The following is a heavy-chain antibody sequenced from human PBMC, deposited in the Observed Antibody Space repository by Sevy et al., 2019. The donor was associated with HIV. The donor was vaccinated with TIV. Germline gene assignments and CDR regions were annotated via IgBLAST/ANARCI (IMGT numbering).Heavy chain of an antibody. CDR1: GGSISSSSYY. Sequence: SETLSLTCTVSGGSISSSSYYWGWIRQSPGKGLEWIGSIYYSGSTYYNPSLKSRVTISVDTSKNQFSLKLSSVTAAAPAVYYCADIAYGSSSQRYYYYYMDVWGKGTRVTVSS. CDR2: IYYSGST. J-gene: IGHJ6*03. V-gene: IGHV4-39*01. D-gene: IGHD6-6*01. CDR3: ADIAYGSSSQRYYYYYMDV.